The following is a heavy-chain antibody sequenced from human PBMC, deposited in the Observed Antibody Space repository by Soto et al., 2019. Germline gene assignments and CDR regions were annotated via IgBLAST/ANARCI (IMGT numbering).Heavy chain of an antibody. V-gene: IGHV4-30-4*01. CDR2: ISYSGTT. Sequence: QVQLQESGPGLVKPSQTLSLTCTVSGDSISSNNNYWSWIRQPPGEGLEWIGFISYSGTTSYSPSLKSRVAISLDTYKNQFSLSLSSVTAADTAVYYCARGRGYSYGLDPWGQGTLVTVSS. CDR1: GDSISSNNNY. CDR3: ARGRGYSYGLDP. D-gene: IGHD5-18*01. J-gene: IGHJ5*02.